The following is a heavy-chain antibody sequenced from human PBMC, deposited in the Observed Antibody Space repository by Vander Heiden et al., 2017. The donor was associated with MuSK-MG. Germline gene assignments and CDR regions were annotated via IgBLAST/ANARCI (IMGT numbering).Heavy chain of an antibody. D-gene: IGHD3-10*01. J-gene: IGHJ5*02. V-gene: IGHV1-69*01. CDR3: ARTYYYGSGSYATYNWFDP. CDR1: GGTFSSYA. CDR2: IIPIFGTA. Sequence: QVQLVQSGAEVKKPGSSVTVSCKASGGTFSSYAISWVRQAPGQGLEWMGGIIPIFGTANYAQKFQGRVTITADESTSTAYMELSSLRSEDTAVYYCARTYYYGSGSYATYNWFDPWGQGTLVTVSS.